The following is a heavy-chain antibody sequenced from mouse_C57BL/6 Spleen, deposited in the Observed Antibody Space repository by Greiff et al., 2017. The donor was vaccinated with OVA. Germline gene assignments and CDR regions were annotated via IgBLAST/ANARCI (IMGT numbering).Heavy chain of an antibody. J-gene: IGHJ2*01. CDR3: ARWPDD. CDR2: ISSGSSTI. CDR1: GFTFSDYG. V-gene: IGHV5-17*01. Sequence: EVMLVESGGGLVKPGGSLKLSCAASGFTFSDYGMHWVRQAPEKGLEWVAYISSGSSTIYYADTVKGRFTISRDNAKNTLFLQMTSVRAEDTAMYYCARWPDDWGQGTTLTVSS.